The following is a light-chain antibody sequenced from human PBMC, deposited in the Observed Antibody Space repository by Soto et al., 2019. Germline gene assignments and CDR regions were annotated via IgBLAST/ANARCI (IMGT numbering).Light chain of an antibody. CDR3: SSYTSRSNLV. CDR1: SSDVGAFNY. CDR2: DVN. V-gene: IGLV2-14*03. J-gene: IGLJ2*01. Sequence: QSVLTQPASVSGSPGQSITISCTGTSSDVGAFNYVSWYQHHPGKAPKLMIYDVNNRPSGVSNRFSGSKSGNTASLTISGLQAEDEADYYCSSYTSRSNLVFGGGTKLTVL.